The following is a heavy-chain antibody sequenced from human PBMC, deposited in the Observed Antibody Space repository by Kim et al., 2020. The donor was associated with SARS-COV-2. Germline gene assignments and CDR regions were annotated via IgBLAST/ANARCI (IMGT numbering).Heavy chain of an antibody. CDR2: ISQSGST. CDR3: ARRGDNNWYNFDF. CDR1: VGAIKTADFH. V-gene: IGHV4-39*01. D-gene: IGHD1-20*01. J-gene: IGHJ4*02. Sequence: SETLSLTCSVSVGAIKTADFHWGWIRQPPGKGLEWIGTISQSGSTYYNPSLWSRVTISIDTSKNQFYLRLTSVTASDTAVYYCARRGDNNWYNFDFWGQGTLVTVSS.